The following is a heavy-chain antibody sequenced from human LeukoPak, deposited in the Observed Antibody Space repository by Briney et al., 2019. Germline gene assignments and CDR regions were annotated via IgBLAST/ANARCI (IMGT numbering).Heavy chain of an antibody. CDR1: GFTFSAYS. Sequence: GGSLRLSCAASGFTFSAYSMSWVRQAPGKGLEWFSSINRGSNHIYYADAVKGRFTISRDNAKNSLYLQMNSLRAEDTAIYYCARDSSGWSRDYWGQGTLVTVSS. CDR3: ARDSSGWSRDY. D-gene: IGHD6-19*01. V-gene: IGHV3-21*06. J-gene: IGHJ4*02. CDR2: INRGSNHI.